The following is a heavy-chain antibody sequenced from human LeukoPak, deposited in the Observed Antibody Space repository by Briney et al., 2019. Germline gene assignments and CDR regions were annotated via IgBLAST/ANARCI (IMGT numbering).Heavy chain of an antibody. V-gene: IGHV1-2*02. CDR1: GYTFTGHY. J-gene: IGHJ4*02. CDR3: ARDVGGSWCFDY. D-gene: IGHD6-13*01. Sequence: ASVKVSCKASGYTFTGHYIHWVRQAPGQGLEWMGWINPNSGGTNYAQNFQGRVTMTRDTSMSTAYMELSRLRSDDTAVYYCARDVGGSWCFDYWGQGTLVTVSS. CDR2: INPNSGGT.